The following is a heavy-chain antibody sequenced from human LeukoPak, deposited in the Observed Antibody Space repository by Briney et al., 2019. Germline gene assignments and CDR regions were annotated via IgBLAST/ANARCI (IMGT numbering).Heavy chain of an antibody. J-gene: IGHJ4*02. D-gene: IGHD6-19*01. V-gene: IGHV1-46*01. Sequence: ASVKVSCKASGYTFTSYYMHWVRQAPGQGLEWMGLINPTGGSTGYAQKFQGRVAMTRDMSTSTDYMELRSLRSDDTAVYYCARVEVAVAGYYFDYWGQGTLVTVSS. CDR1: GYTFTSYY. CDR3: ARVEVAVAGYYFDY. CDR2: INPTGGST.